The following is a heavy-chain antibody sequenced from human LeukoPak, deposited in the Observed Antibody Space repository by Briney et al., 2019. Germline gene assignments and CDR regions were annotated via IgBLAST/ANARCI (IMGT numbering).Heavy chain of an antibody. CDR1: GGSFSGYY. J-gene: IGHJ4*02. Sequence: SETLSLTCAVYGGSFSGYYWSWIRQPPGKGLEWIGEINHSGSTNYNPSLKSRVTISVDTSKNQFSLKLSSVTAADTAVYYCAGLIVATTYFDYWGQGTLVTASS. CDR2: INHSGST. D-gene: IGHD5-12*01. V-gene: IGHV4-34*01. CDR3: AGLIVATTYFDY.